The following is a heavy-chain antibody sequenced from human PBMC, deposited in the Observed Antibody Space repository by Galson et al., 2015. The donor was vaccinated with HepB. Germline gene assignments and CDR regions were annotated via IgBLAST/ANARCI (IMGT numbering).Heavy chain of an antibody. V-gene: IGHV5-10-1*01. CDR2: IDPSDSYT. J-gene: IGHJ6*02. CDR3: ARRYCSSGSCSGDHYYYYGMDV. Sequence: GAEVKKPGEALRISCKGSGYSFTTYWITWVRQMPGEGLEWMGRIDPSDSYTNYSPSFEGHVTISVDRSSSTAYLQWTSLRASDSGIYYCARRYCSSGSCSGDHYYYYGMDVWGQGTTVTVTS. D-gene: IGHD2-15*01. CDR1: GYSFTTYW.